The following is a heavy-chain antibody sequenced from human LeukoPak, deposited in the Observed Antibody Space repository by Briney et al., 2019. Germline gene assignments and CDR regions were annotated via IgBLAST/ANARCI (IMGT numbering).Heavy chain of an antibody. J-gene: IGHJ4*02. CDR2: IYHSGST. D-gene: IGHD3-9*01. V-gene: IGHV4-38-2*01. Sequence: SETLSLTCAVSGYSISSGYYWGWIRQPPGKGLEWIGSIYHSGSTYYNPSLKSRVTISVDTSKNQFSLKLSSVTAADTAAYYCARGRADYDILTGYFDPYYFDYWGQGTLVTVSS. CDR3: ARGRADYDILTGYFDPYYFDY. CDR1: GYSISSGYY.